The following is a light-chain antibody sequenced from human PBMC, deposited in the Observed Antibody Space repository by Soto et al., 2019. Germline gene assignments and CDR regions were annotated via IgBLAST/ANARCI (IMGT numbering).Light chain of an antibody. J-gene: IGKJ1*01. CDR2: GAS. CDR3: QQYGSSPVWT. V-gene: IGKV3-20*01. Sequence: EIVLTQSPGTLSLSPGERATLSCRASQSVSSSYLAWYQQKPGQAPRLLIDGASSRATGIPDRFWGSGCGTDFTLTISGLEPEDFAVYYYQQYGSSPVWTFGQGTKVEIK. CDR1: QSVSSSY.